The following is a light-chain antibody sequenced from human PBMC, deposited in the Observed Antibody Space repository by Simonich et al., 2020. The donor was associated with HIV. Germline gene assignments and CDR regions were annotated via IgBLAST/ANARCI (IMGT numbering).Light chain of an antibody. Sequence: EIVMTQSPATLSVSPGERATLSCSASQTVNSNLAWYQRKPGQAPTLLIYGASTRATGVPARFSGSGSGTEFTLTISSLQSEDFAVYYCQQYNNWRTFGQGTKVEIK. J-gene: IGKJ1*01. CDR2: GAS. CDR3: QQYNNWRT. CDR1: QTVNSN. V-gene: IGKV3-15*01.